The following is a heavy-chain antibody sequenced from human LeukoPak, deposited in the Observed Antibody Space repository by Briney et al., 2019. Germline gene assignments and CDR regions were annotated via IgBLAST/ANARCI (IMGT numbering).Heavy chain of an antibody. V-gene: IGHV4-38-2*02. Sequence: SETLSLTCTVSGYSISSGYHWGWIRQPPGKGLEWIGVIYYSGNTYYTPSLKSRVTMSIDTSKNQFSLRLSSVTAADTALYYCARGLPKHDYGDYGGTWFDPWGQGALVTVSS. CDR1: GYSISSGYH. CDR2: IYYSGNT. D-gene: IGHD4-17*01. CDR3: ARGLPKHDYGDYGGTWFDP. J-gene: IGHJ5*02.